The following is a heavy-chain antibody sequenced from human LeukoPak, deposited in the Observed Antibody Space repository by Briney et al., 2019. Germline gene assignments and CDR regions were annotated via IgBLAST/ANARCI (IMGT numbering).Heavy chain of an antibody. J-gene: IGHJ4*02. D-gene: IGHD5-24*01. Sequence: GGSLRLSCTASGFNFGDYAMSWVRQAPGKGLEWVGFIRSKAYGGTTEYAASVKGRFTISRDDSKSIAYLQMNSLKTEDTAVYYCTRVRRDGYNEDYWGQGTLVTVSS. CDR2: IRSKAYGGTT. CDR3: TRVRRDGYNEDY. CDR1: GFNFGDYA. V-gene: IGHV3-49*04.